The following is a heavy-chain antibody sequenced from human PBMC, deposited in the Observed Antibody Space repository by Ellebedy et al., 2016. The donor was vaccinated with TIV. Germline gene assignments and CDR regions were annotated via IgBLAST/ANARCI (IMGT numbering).Heavy chain of an antibody. Sequence: AASVKVSCKASGYTFTNYYMNWVRQATGQGLEWMGWMNPNSGNTGYAQKFQGRVTMTRNTSISTVYMELSSLRSEDTAVFYCARYPTPTIAAAGPEGNTPTPYGMDVWGQGTTVTVSS. V-gene: IGHV1-8*02. CDR1: GYTFTNYY. CDR2: MNPNSGNT. J-gene: IGHJ6*02. CDR3: ARYPTPTIAAAGPEGNTPTPYGMDV. D-gene: IGHD6-13*01.